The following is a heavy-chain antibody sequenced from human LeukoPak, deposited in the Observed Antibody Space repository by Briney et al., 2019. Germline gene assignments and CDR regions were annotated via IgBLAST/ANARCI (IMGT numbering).Heavy chain of an antibody. CDR1: GFTFTNYW. D-gene: IGHD6-6*01. CDR2: INEDGSQK. J-gene: IGHJ5*02. CDR3: ASSTYSSSPS. V-gene: IGHV3-7*01. Sequence: GGSLRLSCAASGFTFTNYWMIWVRQAPGQGLEWVANINEDGSQKYYVGSVEGRFTISRDNAKNSLYLQMNSLRAEDTAVYYCASSTYSSSPSWGQGTLVTVSS.